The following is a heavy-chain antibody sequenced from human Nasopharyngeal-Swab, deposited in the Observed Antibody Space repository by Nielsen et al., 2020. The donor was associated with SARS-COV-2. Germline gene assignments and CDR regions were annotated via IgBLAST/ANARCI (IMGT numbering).Heavy chain of an antibody. D-gene: IGHD2-2*01. Sequence: ASVTVSCKASGYTFTTYGINWVRQAPGQGLEWMAWINGYNANTNYAQKFQDRITLTTDTSTSTAYMELRSLRSDDTAVYFCGRGSCTSNSCYFMLDLWGQGTLVTVSS. CDR3: GRGSCTSNSCYFMLDL. V-gene: IGHV1-18*01. J-gene: IGHJ5*02. CDR2: INGYNANT. CDR1: GYTFTTYG.